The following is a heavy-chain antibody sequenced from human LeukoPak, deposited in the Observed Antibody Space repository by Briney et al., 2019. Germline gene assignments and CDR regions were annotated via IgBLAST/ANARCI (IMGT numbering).Heavy chain of an antibody. CDR2: IYYSGST. J-gene: IGHJ4*02. CDR3: ARGCMEWLFDPYFDY. CDR1: GGSISSSNW. V-gene: IGHV4-31*11. Sequence: SETLSLTCAVSGGSISSSNWWSWVRQHPGKGLEWVGYIYYSGSTYYNPSLKSRVTISVDTSKNQFSLKLSSVTAADTAVYYCARGCMEWLFDPYFDYWGQGTLVTVSS. D-gene: IGHD3-3*01.